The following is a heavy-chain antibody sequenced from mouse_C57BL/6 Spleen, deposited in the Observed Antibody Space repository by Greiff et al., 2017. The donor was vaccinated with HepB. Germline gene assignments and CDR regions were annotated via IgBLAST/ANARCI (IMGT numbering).Heavy chain of an antibody. D-gene: IGHD1-1*01. V-gene: IGHV1-55*01. J-gene: IGHJ4*01. CDR1: GYTFTSYW. Sequence: VQLQQPGAELVKPGASVKMSCKASGYTFTSYWITWVKQRPGQGLEWIGDIYPGSGSTNYNEKFKSKATLTVDTSSSTAYMQLSSLTSEDSAVYYCARPYYYGSSHHDAMDYWGQGTSVTVSS. CDR2: IYPGSGST. CDR3: ARPYYYGSSHHDAMDY.